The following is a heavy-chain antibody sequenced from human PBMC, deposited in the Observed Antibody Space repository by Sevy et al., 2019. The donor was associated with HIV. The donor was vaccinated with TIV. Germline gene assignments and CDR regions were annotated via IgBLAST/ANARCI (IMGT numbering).Heavy chain of an antibody. J-gene: IGHJ5*02. Sequence: ASVKVSCKASGYTFTSYGISWVRQAPGQGLEWMGWISAYNGNTNYAQKLQGRVTMTTDTSTSTAYMELRSLRSDDTAVYYCAGDRTTGGYSSSWYDWFDPWGQGTLVTVSS. CDR1: GYTFTSYG. CDR2: ISAYNGNT. V-gene: IGHV1-18*01. D-gene: IGHD6-13*01. CDR3: AGDRTTGGYSSSWYDWFDP.